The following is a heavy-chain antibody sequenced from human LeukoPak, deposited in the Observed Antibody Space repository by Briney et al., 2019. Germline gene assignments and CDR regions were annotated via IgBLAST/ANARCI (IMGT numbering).Heavy chain of an antibody. CDR2: INPSGGST. V-gene: IGHV1-46*01. CDR1: GYTFTSYY. D-gene: IGHD3-3*01. CDR3: ARDHNEGLRFPLYYMDV. Sequence: ASVKVSCKASGYTFTSYYMHWVRQAPGQGLEWMGIINPSGGSTSYAQKFQGRVTMTRDMSTSTVYMELSSLRSEDTAVYYCARDHNEGLRFPLYYMDVWSKGTTVTVSS. J-gene: IGHJ6*03.